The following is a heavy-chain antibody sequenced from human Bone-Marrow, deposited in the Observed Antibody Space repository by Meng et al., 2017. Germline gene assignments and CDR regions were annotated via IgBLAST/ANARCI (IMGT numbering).Heavy chain of an antibody. D-gene: IGHD1-1*01. CDR3: NWNDFGDY. CDR2: IKSKTDCETP. CDR1: GFTFSNAL. V-gene: IGHV3-15*01. Sequence: SGGGVVRPGRSLRLSFAASGFTFSNALMSWVRQAPGRGLDWVARIKSKTDCETPDYAAPVKGIFTISRDDSKNTLYLQMHSLKTEDTAVYYCNWNDFGDYWGQGALVTVSS. J-gene: IGHJ4*02.